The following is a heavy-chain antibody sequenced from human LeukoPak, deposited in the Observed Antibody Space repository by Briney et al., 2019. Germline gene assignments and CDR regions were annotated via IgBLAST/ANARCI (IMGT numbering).Heavy chain of an antibody. CDR1: GFTFSSYE. V-gene: IGHV3-48*03. Sequence: GGSLRLSCAASGFTFSSYEKNWVRPAPGKGLEWVSYISSSGSTIYYADSVKGRFTISRDNAKNSLYLQMNSLRAEDTAVYYCAELGITMIGGVWGKGTTVTISS. CDR2: ISSSGSTI. D-gene: IGHD3-10*02. J-gene: IGHJ6*04. CDR3: AELGITMIGGV.